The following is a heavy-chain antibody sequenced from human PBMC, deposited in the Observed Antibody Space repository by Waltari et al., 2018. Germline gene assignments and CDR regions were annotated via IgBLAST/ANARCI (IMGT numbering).Heavy chain of an antibody. CDR3: ARGPSRVTIFGVVTRRGGTHDY. D-gene: IGHD3-3*01. CDR1: GGSFRGSS. CDR2: INHSGST. J-gene: IGHJ4*02. Sequence: QVQLQQWGAGLLKPSETLSLTCAVYGGSFRGSSWSWLRQPPGKGLEWIGEINHSGSTNYNPSLKSRVTISVDTSKNQFSLKLSSVTAADTAVYYCARGPSRVTIFGVVTRRGGTHDYWGQGTLVTVSS. V-gene: IGHV4-34*01.